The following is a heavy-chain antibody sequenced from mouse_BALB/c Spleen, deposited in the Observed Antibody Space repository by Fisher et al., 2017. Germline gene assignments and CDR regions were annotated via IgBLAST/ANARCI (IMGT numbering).Heavy chain of an antibody. V-gene: IGHV1-54*02. D-gene: IGHD1-1*01. Sequence: KFKGKATLTADKSSNTAYMQLSSLTSEDSAVYYCARSNYYGSSGAMDYWGQGTSVTVSS. J-gene: IGHJ4*01. CDR3: ARSNYYGSSGAMDY.